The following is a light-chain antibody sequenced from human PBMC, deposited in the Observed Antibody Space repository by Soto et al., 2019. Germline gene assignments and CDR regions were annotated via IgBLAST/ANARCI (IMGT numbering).Light chain of an antibody. CDR2: GAS. V-gene: IGKV3-15*01. CDR3: QQYNRWPPWT. CDR1: QSVSSN. Sequence: ETVMTQSLATLSVSPGERVTLSCRASQSVSSNLAWYQQKPGQAPRLLIYGASTRATGIPARFSGSGSGTEFTLTISSLQSEDFAVYYCQQYNRWPPWTFGQGTKVDIK. J-gene: IGKJ1*01.